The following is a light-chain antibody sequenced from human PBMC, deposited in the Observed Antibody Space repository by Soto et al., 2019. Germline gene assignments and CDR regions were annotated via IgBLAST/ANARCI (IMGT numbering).Light chain of an antibody. CDR2: KAS. CDR1: QTIGSW. V-gene: IGKV1-5*03. J-gene: IGKJ1*01. CDR3: QHYNSYSEA. Sequence: QMAQGPCAVFGAGRVIITITFRASQTIGSWLAWYQQKPGKAPKLLIYKASTLKSGVPSRFSGSGSGKEFTLTISSLQPDDLATYSCQHYNSYSEAFGQGTKVDIK.